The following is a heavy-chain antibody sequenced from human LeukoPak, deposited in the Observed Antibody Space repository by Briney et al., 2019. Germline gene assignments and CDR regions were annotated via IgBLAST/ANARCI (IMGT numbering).Heavy chain of an antibody. CDR3: ARGWYSGSYLFYYYYMDV. CDR1: GYSFTSHY. Sequence: ASVKVSCKASGYSFTSHYMHWVRQAPGQGLEWLGLINPTGSSTLYAQKFQGRVTMTRDMSTTTDYMELSSLRSDDTAVYYCARGWYSGSYLFYYYYMDVWGKGTTVTISS. D-gene: IGHD1-26*01. J-gene: IGHJ6*03. CDR2: INPTGSST. V-gene: IGHV1-46*01.